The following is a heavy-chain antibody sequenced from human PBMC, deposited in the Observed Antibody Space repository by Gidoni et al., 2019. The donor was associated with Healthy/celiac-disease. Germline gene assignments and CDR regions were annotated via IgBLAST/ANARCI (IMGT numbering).Heavy chain of an antibody. V-gene: IGHV3-33*01. J-gene: IGHJ4*02. Sequence: QVLLVESGGGVVQPGRSLRLSCAASVVTFSSYGMHWARQAPGKGLEWVAVLWYEGSNKYYADSVKGRFTISRDNSKNTLYLQMNSLRAEDTAVYYCARGAQLSKYYDFWSGYFKGRTSSIDYWGQGTLVTVSS. D-gene: IGHD3-3*01. CDR3: ARGAQLSKYYDFWSGYFKGRTSSIDY. CDR2: LWYEGSNK. CDR1: VVTFSSYG.